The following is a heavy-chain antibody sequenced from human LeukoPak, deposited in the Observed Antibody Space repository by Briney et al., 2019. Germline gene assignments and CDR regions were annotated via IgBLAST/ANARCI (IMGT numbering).Heavy chain of an antibody. Sequence: SQTLSLTCAISGDSVSSNSAARNWIRQSPSRGLEWLGRTYYRSKWYNDYAVSVKSRITINPDTSKNQFSLKLSSVTAADTAVYYCARDGTVAPNWFDPWGQGTLVTVSS. J-gene: IGHJ5*02. CDR2: TYYRSKWYN. D-gene: IGHD4-11*01. CDR3: ARDGTVAPNWFDP. CDR1: GDSVSSNSAA. V-gene: IGHV6-1*01.